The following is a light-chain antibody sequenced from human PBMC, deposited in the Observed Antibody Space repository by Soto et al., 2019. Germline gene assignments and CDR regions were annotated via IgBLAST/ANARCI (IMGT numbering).Light chain of an antibody. CDR1: NSDVGGYNY. CDR3: SSYAGSTTFDV. V-gene: IGLV2-8*01. J-gene: IGLJ1*01. CDR2: DVN. Sequence: QSVLTQPPSASGSPGQSVAISCTGTNSDVGGYNYVSWYQQHPGKAPKLMIYDVNKRPSGVPDRFSGSKSGNTASLTVFGLQAEDEADYYCSSYAGSTTFDVFGTGTKVTVL.